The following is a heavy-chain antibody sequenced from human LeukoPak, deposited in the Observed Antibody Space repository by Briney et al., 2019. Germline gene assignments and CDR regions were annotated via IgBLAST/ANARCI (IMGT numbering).Heavy chain of an antibody. Sequence: PSETLSLTCTVSGGSISSYYWSWIRQPPGKGLEWIGYIYYSGSTNYNPSLKSRVTISVDTSKNQFSLKLSSVTAADTAVYYCARGHSYFYDFWSGITSYDAFDIWGQGTMVTVSS. V-gene: IGHV4-59*01. D-gene: IGHD3-3*01. CDR3: ARGHSYFYDFWSGITSYDAFDI. CDR2: IYYSGST. CDR1: GGSISSYY. J-gene: IGHJ3*02.